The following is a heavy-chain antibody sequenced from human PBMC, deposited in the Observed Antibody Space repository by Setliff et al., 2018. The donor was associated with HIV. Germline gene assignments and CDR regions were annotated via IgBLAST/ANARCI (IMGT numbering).Heavy chain of an antibody. J-gene: IGHJ6*03. CDR3: ARETYYYDNPQYYYYYMDV. D-gene: IGHD3-22*01. CDR1: GDSISTDY. V-gene: IGHV4-4*09. Sequence: SETLSLTCTVSGDSISTDYWTWIRQPPGKGLEWIGYIYNSASTSYNPSLKSRVTISVDTSKNQFSLKLRSVAAADTAVYYCARETYYYDNPQYYYYYMDVWGKGTTVTVSS. CDR2: IYNSAST.